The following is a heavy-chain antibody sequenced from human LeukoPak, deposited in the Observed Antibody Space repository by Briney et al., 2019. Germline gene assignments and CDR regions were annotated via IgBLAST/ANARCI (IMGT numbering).Heavy chain of an antibody. J-gene: IGHJ4*02. D-gene: IGHD5-18*01. V-gene: IGHV1-69*04. Sequence: GSSVTVSCKASGGTFSSYAISWVRQAPGQGLEWMGRIIPILGIANYAQKFQGRVTITADKSTSTAYMELSSLRSEDTAVYYCARDYVDTAMEKAPFDYWGQGTLATVSS. CDR2: IIPILGIA. CDR1: GGTFSSYA. CDR3: ARDYVDTAMEKAPFDY.